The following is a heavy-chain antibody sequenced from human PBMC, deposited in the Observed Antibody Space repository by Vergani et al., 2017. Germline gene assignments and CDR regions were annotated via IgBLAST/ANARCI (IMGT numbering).Heavy chain of an antibody. J-gene: IGHJ4*02. CDR2: IYYSGST. Sequence: QLQLQESGPGLVKPSETLSLTCTVSGGSISSSSYYWGWIRQPPGKGLEWIGSIYYSGSTYYNPSLKSRVTISVDTSKNQFSLKLSSVTAADPAGYYCVVAPDYDFWSGGNSYFDDWSQGSLVTVSS. V-gene: IGHV4-39*01. CDR3: VVAPDYDFWSGGNSYFDD. CDR1: GGSISSSSYY. D-gene: IGHD3-3*01.